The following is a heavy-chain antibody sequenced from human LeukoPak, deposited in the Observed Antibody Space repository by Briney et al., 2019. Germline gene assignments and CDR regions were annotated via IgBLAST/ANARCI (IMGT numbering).Heavy chain of an antibody. D-gene: IGHD3-10*01. CDR3: ARVLSSVNDAFDI. V-gene: IGHV3-23*01. Sequence: GGSLRLSCAASEFVFSAYAMNWVRQAPGKGLEWVSGIGASGSSTYYADSVKGRFTISRDNSKTTLYLQMNSLRAEDTAVYYCARVLSSVNDAFDIWGQGTMVTVSS. CDR1: EFVFSAYA. J-gene: IGHJ3*02. CDR2: IGASGSST.